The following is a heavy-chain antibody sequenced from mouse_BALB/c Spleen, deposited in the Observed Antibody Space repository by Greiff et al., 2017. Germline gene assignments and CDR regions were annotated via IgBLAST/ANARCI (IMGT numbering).Heavy chain of an antibody. J-gene: IGHJ4*01. CDR3: ARDPLWLRYAMDY. Sequence: EVQLVESGGGLVKPGGSLNLSCAASGFTFSSYAMSWVRQSPEKRLEWVAEICSGGSYTYYPDTVTGRCTISRDNAKNTLYLEMSSLRSEDTAMYYCARDPLWLRYAMDYWGQGTSVTVAS. V-gene: IGHV5-9-4*01. CDR2: ICSGGSYT. CDR1: GFTFSSYA. D-gene: IGHD2-2*01.